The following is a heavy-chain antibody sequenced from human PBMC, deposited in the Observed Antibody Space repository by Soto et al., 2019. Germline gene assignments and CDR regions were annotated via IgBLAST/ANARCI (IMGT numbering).Heavy chain of an antibody. CDR1: GGSISSGGYY. CDR3: ARLRRYGDYLDY. D-gene: IGHD4-17*01. V-gene: IGHV4-31*03. Sequence: PSAPLSLTCTVSGGSISSGGYYWSWIRQHPGKGLEWIGYIYYSGSTYYNPSLKSRVTISVDTSKNQFSLKLSSVTAADTAVYYCARLRRYGDYLDYWGQGTLVTVSS. J-gene: IGHJ4*02. CDR2: IYYSGST.